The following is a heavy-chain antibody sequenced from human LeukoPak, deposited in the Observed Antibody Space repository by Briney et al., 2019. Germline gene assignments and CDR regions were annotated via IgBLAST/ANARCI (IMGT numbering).Heavy chain of an antibody. Sequence: KPSETLSLTCSVSGDSISTYYWSWVRQAPGKGLEWIGQVSYNGRTNYNPSLKSRPTISLGTYKRHFSLTLYSMAPAETAIYYCARERGSWSYRYYFFVDVWGEGAAVTVSS. CDR1: GDSISTYY. V-gene: IGHV4-59*01. CDR2: VSYNGRT. CDR3: ARERGSWSYRYYFFVDV. D-gene: IGHD4-11*01. J-gene: IGHJ6*03.